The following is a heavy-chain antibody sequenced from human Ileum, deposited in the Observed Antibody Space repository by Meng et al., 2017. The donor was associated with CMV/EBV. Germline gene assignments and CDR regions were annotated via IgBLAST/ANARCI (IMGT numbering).Heavy chain of an antibody. CDR3: ARDSAWLIDQ. CDR1: GGSLGGGYY. Sequence: HVQLQESGPGLVKPSQTLSLTCTVSGGSLGGGYYWNWIRQPAGKGLEWIGRIYTSGSTNYNPSLKSRFTISVDTSKNQFSLNLTSVTAADTAVYYCARDSAWLIDQWGQGTLVTVSS. V-gene: IGHV4-61*02. J-gene: IGHJ4*02. CDR2: IYTSGST. D-gene: IGHD6-19*01.